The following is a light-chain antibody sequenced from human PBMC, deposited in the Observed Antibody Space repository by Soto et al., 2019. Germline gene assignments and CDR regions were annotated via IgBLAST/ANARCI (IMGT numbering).Light chain of an antibody. Sequence: SYELTQAPSVSVAPGQTATITCGGNNIGSESVHWYQQKPGQAPVLVVYDDSDRPLRIPERFSGSKSGKTATLTISRVEAGDEADYYCQVWDSSSDQVFGGGTKLTVL. CDR3: QVWDSSSDQV. V-gene: IGLV3-21*02. CDR2: DDS. CDR1: NIGSES. J-gene: IGLJ2*01.